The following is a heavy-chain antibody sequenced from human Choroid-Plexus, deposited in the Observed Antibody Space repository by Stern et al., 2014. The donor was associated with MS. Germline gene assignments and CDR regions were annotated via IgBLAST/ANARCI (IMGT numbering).Heavy chain of an antibody. J-gene: IGHJ5*02. D-gene: IGHD2/OR15-2a*01. Sequence: VQLVESGGGVVQPGRPLRLSCVASGFTFGSCAMHWVRQAPGKGLEWVAGVSYDGSNKYYADSVKGRFTISRDNSQNTLYMQMSSPRPEDTAVYYCAKDRQYLTYFFEHWGQGSLVTVSS. CDR3: AKDRQYLTYFFEH. CDR1: GFTFGSCA. V-gene: IGHV3-30*18. CDR2: VSYDGSNK.